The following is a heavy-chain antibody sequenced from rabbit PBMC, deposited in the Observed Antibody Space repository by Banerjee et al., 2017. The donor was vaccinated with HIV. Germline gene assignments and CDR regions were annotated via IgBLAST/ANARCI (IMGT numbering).Heavy chain of an antibody. D-gene: IGHD4-1*01. CDR1: GFDFSSYW. V-gene: IGHV1S45*01. CDR2: IYAGSSGST. CDR3: ARDLAGVIGWNFNF. Sequence: QEQLEESGGDLVKPGASLTLTCKASGFDFSSYWMYWVRQTPGKGLEWIACIYAGSSGSTWYASWAKGRFTISRTSSTTVALQMTSLTAADTATYFCARDLAGVIGWNFNFWGQGTLVTVS. J-gene: IGHJ3*01.